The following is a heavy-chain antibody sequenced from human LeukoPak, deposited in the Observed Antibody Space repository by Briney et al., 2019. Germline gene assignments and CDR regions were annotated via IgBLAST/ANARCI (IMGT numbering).Heavy chain of an antibody. CDR1: GFTFSSHD. CDR2: ISSGSTTM. J-gene: IGHJ5*01. Sequence: PGGSLRLSCAASGFTFSSHDMNWVRQGPGKGLEWLSYISSGSTTMDYADSVKGRFTISRDNAKNSLFLQMNSLRAEDTGIYYCARDRGNSAYRAWFDSWGQGTLVTVSS. D-gene: IGHD5-12*01. V-gene: IGHV3-48*03. CDR3: ARDRGNSAYRAWFDS.